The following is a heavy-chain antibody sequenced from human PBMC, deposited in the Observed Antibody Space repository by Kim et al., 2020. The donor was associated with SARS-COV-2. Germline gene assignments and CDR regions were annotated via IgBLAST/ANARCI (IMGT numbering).Heavy chain of an antibody. CDR2: IYHSGST. CDR1: GGSISSSNW. Sequence: SETLSLTCAVSGGSISSSNWWSWVRQPPGKGLEWIGEIYHSGSTNYNPSLKSRVTISVDKSKNQFSLKLSSVTAEDTAVYYCARANRYSGCYAYWGQGTLVTVSS. CDR3: ARANRYSGCYAY. D-gene: IGHD1-26*01. V-gene: IGHV4-4*02. J-gene: IGHJ4*02.